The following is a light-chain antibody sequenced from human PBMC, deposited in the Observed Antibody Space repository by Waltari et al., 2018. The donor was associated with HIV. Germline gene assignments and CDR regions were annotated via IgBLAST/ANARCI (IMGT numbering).Light chain of an antibody. CDR1: NSDIGAYNY. V-gene: IGLV2-14*03. Sequence: QSALTQPASVSGSLGQSITISCTGTNSDIGAYNYVSWYRQHPGKAPKLIIYDVTFRHSGVSARLSGFKSGNTASLIISGLQAEDEADYYCSSYTSINSLILFGGGTKLTVL. CDR2: DVT. J-gene: IGLJ2*01. CDR3: SSYTSINSLIL.